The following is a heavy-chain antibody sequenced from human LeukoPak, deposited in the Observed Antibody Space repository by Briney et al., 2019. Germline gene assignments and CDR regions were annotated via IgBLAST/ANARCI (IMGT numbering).Heavy chain of an antibody. CDR1: GGSISMYY. Sequence: SETLSLTCTVSGGSISMYYWSWIRHPPGKGLEGIGHFYYSWSTNYNPSLKRRVTISIDTSKNQCYLKLSSVTAADTAVYYCARVHYCSGGSFPDDFDIWGQGTMVTASS. CDR2: FYYSWST. D-gene: IGHD2-15*01. J-gene: IGHJ3*02. CDR3: ARVHYCSGGSFPDDFDI. V-gene: IGHV4-59*01.